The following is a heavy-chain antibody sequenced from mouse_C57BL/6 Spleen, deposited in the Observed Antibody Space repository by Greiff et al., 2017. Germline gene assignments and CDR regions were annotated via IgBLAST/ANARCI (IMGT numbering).Heavy chain of an antibody. Sequence: EVQRVESGGGLVQPKGSLKLSCAASGFTFNDYAMHWVRQAPGKGLEWVACISSKSNNYATSYTDSGQDSFTISRDDSESMLYLQMNSFKTEDTAMYCCVGLLYDAMDYWGQGTSVTVSS. J-gene: IGHJ4*01. CDR1: GFTFNDYA. CDR2: ISSKSNNYAT. V-gene: IGHV10-1*01. CDR3: VGLLYDAMDY.